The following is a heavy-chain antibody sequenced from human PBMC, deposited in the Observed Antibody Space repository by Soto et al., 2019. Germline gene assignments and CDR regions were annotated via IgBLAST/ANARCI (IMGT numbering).Heavy chain of an antibody. CDR3: ARDRSDIVATFDY. Sequence: GASVKVSCKASGYTFSSYYMHWVRQAPGQGLEWMGRINPSGGSTNYAQKFQGRVTMTRDTSTSTAYMELSSLSSEDTAVYYCARDRSDIVATFDYWGQGTLVTVS. CDR2: INPSGGST. J-gene: IGHJ4*02. CDR1: GYTFSSYY. D-gene: IGHD5-12*01. V-gene: IGHV1-46*01.